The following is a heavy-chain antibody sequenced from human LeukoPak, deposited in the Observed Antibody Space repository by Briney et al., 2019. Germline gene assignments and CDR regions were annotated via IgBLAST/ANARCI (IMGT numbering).Heavy chain of an antibody. CDR1: GGSFSGYY. CDR3: ARRIPYYDFWSGYFEAFDI. Sequence: SETLSLACAVYGGSFSGYYWSWIRQPPGKGLEWIGEINHSGSTNYNHSLKSRVTISVDRSKNRFSLKLSSVTAADTAVCYCARRIPYYDFWSGYFEAFDIWGQGTMVTVSS. D-gene: IGHD3-3*01. J-gene: IGHJ3*02. V-gene: IGHV4-34*01. CDR2: INHSGST.